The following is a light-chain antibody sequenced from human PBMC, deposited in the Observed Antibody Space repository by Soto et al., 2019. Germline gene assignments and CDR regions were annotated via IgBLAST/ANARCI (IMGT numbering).Light chain of an antibody. Sequence: QSVLTQPPSASGSPGQSVTISCSGTGRDIGGYNHVSWYQQHPGRAPKLMIYEVTKRPSGVPDRFSGSKSGNTASLTVSGLQAGDEADYYCSSYADGNNFYVFGSGTKLTVL. CDR1: GRDIGGYNH. CDR3: SSYADGNNFYV. V-gene: IGLV2-8*01. J-gene: IGLJ1*01. CDR2: EVT.